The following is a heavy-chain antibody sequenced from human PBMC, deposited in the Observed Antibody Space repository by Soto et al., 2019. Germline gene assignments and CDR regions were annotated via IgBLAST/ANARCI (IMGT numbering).Heavy chain of an antibody. CDR1: GGSITSFY. D-gene: IGHD2-15*01. Sequence: SETLSLTCTVSGGSITSFYCNWIRQPPGKALEWIGYMYYSGSTGHNPSLKSRVTISVDTSKNQFSLKLSSVTAADTAVYYCARGRGGCSGGSCYPRTYYYYYGMDVCGQGTTVTVSS. J-gene: IGHJ6*02. CDR2: MYYSGST. V-gene: IGHV4-59*12. CDR3: ARGRGGCSGGSCYPRTYYYYYGMDV.